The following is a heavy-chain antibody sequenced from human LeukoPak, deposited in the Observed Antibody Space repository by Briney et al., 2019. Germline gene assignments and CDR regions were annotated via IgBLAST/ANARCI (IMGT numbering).Heavy chain of an antibody. CDR1: GYTFTGYY. V-gene: IGHV1-2*02. CDR2: INPNSGGT. J-gene: IGHJ4*02. Sequence: ASVKVSCKASGYTFTGYYMHWVRQAPGQGLEWMGWINPNSGGTNYAQKFQGRVTMTRDTSISTAYMELSRLGSDDTAVYYCARSGSITMIVVVPYGYWGQGTLVTVSS. CDR3: ARSGSITMIVVVPYGY. D-gene: IGHD3-22*01.